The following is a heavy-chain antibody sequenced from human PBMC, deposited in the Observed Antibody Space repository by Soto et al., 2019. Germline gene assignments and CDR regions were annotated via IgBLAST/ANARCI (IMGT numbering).Heavy chain of an antibody. Sequence: SETLSLTCTVSGGSISSSSYYWGWIRQPPGKGLERIGSIYYSGSTYYNPSLKSRVTISVDTSKNQFSLKLSSVTAADTAVYYCARQPRYCSGGSCYPNWFDPWGQGTLVTVSS. CDR3: ARQPRYCSGGSCYPNWFDP. CDR2: IYYSGST. V-gene: IGHV4-39*01. D-gene: IGHD2-15*01. CDR1: GGSISSSSYY. J-gene: IGHJ5*02.